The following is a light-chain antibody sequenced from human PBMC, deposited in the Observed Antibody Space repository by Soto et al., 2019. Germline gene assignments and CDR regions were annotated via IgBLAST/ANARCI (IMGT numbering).Light chain of an antibody. J-gene: IGLJ3*02. CDR2: EVS. CDR1: SSDVGGYNY. V-gene: IGLV2-14*01. Sequence: QSVLTQPASVSGSPGQSITISCTGTSSDVGGYNYVSWYQQHPGKAPKLMIYEVSNRPSGVSNRFSGSKSGNTASLTISGLQAEDEADYYFSSYTSSSRVFGGGNKLTVL. CDR3: SSYTSSSRV.